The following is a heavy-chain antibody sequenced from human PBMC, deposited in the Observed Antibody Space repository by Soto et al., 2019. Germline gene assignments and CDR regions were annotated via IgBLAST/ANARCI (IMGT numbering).Heavy chain of an antibody. D-gene: IGHD6-19*01. V-gene: IGHV3-48*02. J-gene: IGHJ4*02. CDR3: ARSVEGHFDY. Sequence: EVQLVESGGDLVQRGGSLRLSCAASGFTFSIYSMNWVRQAPGKGLEWFSYITSDTKTIKYADSVKGRFTISRDNAKYSGYLPINSLRDEDTAVYYCARSVEGHFDYWGQGTVVTVSS. CDR1: GFTFSIYS. CDR2: ITSDTKTI.